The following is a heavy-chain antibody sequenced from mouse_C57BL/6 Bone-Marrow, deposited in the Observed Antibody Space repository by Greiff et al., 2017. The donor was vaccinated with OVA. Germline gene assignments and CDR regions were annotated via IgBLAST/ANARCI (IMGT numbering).Heavy chain of an antibody. CDR2: IWGGGST. V-gene: IGHV2-9*01. Sequence: VHLVESGPGLVAPSQSLSITCTVSGFSLTSYGVDWVRQPPGKGLEWLGVIWGGGSTNYNSALMSRLSISKDNSKSQVFLKMNSLQTDDTAMYDCAKRSFITTAGYAMDYWGQGTSVTVSS. D-gene: IGHD1-1*01. CDR1: GFSLTSYG. J-gene: IGHJ4*01. CDR3: AKRSFITTAGYAMDY.